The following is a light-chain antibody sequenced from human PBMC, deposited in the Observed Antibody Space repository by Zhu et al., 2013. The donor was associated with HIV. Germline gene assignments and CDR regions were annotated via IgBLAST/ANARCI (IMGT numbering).Light chain of an antibody. CDR3: QQYGSSPRT. Sequence: EIVLTQSPATLSLSPGERATLSCRASRRVSSAYLAWYQQTPGQSPRLLIYGASSRATGIPDRFSGSGSGTDFTLTISRLEPEDFAVYYCQQYGSSPRTFGQGTKVGNQ. CDR2: GAS. CDR1: RRVSSAY. V-gene: IGKV3-20*01. J-gene: IGKJ1*01.